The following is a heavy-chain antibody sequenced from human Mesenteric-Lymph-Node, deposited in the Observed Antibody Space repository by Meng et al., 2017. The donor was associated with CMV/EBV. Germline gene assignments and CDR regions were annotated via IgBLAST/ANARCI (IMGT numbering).Heavy chain of an antibody. Sequence: GGSLRLSCAASGFTFDDYGMTWVRQVPGKGLEWVSGINWNGRNTGYAASVQGRFTISRDNARSSLYLQMNSLKAEDTALYYCGRSSDWNDVPNHWGQGTPVTVSS. CDR3: GRSSDWNDVPNH. V-gene: IGHV3-20*04. J-gene: IGHJ5*02. D-gene: IGHD1-1*01. CDR2: INWNGRNT. CDR1: GFTFDDYG.